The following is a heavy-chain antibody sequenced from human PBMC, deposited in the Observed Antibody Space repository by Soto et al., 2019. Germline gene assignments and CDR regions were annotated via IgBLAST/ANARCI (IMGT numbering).Heavy chain of an antibody. CDR1: GGSIRSYY. D-gene: IGHD2-2*01. Sequence: SDTLSLTCTVSGGSIRSYYWSWIRQPPGKGLEWIGYIYYSGSTNYNPSLKSRLTISVDTAKNQFSLKLRSVTAADTAVYYCAGGSRDLQEADADGPAAAINWFDPWGQGTLVTVSS. CDR3: AGGSRDLQEADADGPAAAINWFDP. J-gene: IGHJ5*02. CDR2: IYYSGST. V-gene: IGHV4-59*08.